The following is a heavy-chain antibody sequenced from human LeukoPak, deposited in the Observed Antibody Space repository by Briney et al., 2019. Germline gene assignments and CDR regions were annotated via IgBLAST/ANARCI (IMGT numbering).Heavy chain of an antibody. Sequence: SETLSLTCAVYGGSFSGYYWSWIRQPPGKGLEWIWEINHSGSTNYNPSLKSRVTISVDTSKNQFSLKLSSVTAADTAVYYCARASGSSSSLGYWGQGTLVTVSS. J-gene: IGHJ4*02. D-gene: IGHD6-13*01. CDR1: GGSFSGYY. V-gene: IGHV4-34*01. CDR3: ARASGSSSSLGY. CDR2: INHSGST.